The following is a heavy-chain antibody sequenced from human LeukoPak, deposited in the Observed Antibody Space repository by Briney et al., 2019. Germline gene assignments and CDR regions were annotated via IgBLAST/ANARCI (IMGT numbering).Heavy chain of an antibody. V-gene: IGHV3-30*04. J-gene: IGHJ3*02. D-gene: IGHD6-19*01. CDR1: GFTFSSYA. Sequence: GSLRLSCAASGFTFSSYAMHWVRQAPGKGLEWVAVISYDGSNKYYADSVKGRSTISRDNSKNTLYLQMNSLRAEDTALYYCARAGTSSGWSNAFDIWGQGTMVTVPS. CDR3: ARAGTSSGWSNAFDI. CDR2: ISYDGSNK.